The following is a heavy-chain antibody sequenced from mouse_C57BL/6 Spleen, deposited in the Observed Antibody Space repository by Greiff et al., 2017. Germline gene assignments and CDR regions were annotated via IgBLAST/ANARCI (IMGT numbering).Heavy chain of an antibody. CDR3: ARDFTTVVGGYAMDY. D-gene: IGHD1-1*01. V-gene: IGHV5-17*01. Sequence: EVQRVESGGGLVKPGGSLKLSCAASGFTFSDYGMHWVRQAPEKGLEWVAYISSGSSTIYYADTVKGRFTISRDNAKNTLFLQMTSLRSEDTAMYYCARDFTTVVGGYAMDYWGQGTSVTVSS. J-gene: IGHJ4*01. CDR2: ISSGSSTI. CDR1: GFTFSDYG.